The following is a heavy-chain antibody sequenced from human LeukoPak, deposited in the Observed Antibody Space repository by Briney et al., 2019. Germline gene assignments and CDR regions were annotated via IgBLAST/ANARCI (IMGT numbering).Heavy chain of an antibody. CDR3: ASEDYCNGGTCYSPWFYG. D-gene: IGHD2-15*01. Sequence: GGSLRLSCAASGFTFSHFWMTWVRQAPGKGLEWVANIKKDGSETNYVDSVKGRFTISRDNAKNSLHLHMNSLRAEDTAIYYCASEDYCNGGTCYSPWFYGRGEGSLVTVSS. V-gene: IGHV3-7*01. CDR1: GFTFSHFW. CDR2: IKKDGSET. J-gene: IGHJ5*02.